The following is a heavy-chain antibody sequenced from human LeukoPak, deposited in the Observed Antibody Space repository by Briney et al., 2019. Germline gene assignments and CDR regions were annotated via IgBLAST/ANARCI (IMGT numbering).Heavy chain of an antibody. V-gene: IGHV3-9*01. D-gene: IGHD6-19*01. J-gene: IGHJ4*02. CDR3: AKASGWSTKMPPDY. Sequence: GGSLRLSCAASGFTFDDYAMHWVRQAPGKGLEWVSGISWNSGSIGYADSVKGRFTISRGNAKNSLYLQMNSLRAGDTALYYCAKASGWSTKMPPDYWGQGTLVTVSS. CDR1: GFTFDDYA. CDR2: ISWNSGSI.